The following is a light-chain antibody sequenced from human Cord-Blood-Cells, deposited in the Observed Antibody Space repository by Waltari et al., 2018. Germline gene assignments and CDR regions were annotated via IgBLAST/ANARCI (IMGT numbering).Light chain of an antibody. Sequence: QSALTQPASVSGSPGQSITISCTGTSSDVGGYHYLSWYQQHPGKAPKLMTYDVSKRPSGVSNRFSGSRSGNTASLTISGLQAEDEADYYCSSYTSSSTWVFGGGTKLTVL. CDR3: SSYTSSSTWV. J-gene: IGLJ3*02. CDR1: SSDVGGYHY. V-gene: IGLV2-14*01. CDR2: DVS.